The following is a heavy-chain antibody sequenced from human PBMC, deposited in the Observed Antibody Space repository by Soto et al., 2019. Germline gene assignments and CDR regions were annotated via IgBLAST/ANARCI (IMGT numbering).Heavy chain of an antibody. Sequence: GGSLRLSCAGSGLTFNRYWMHWVRHAPGKGLVWVSHINTDGSNTNYADSVKGRFTISRDNAKSTLFLQMNSLRDEDTAVYYCAREFCSGGNCYTYYFDPWGQGIPVTVS. CDR3: AREFCSGGNCYTYYFDP. CDR2: INTDGSNT. D-gene: IGHD2-15*01. J-gene: IGHJ5*02. CDR1: GLTFNRYW. V-gene: IGHV3-74*01.